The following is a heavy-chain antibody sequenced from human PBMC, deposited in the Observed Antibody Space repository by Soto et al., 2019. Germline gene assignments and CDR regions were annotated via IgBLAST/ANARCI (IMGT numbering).Heavy chain of an antibody. Sequence: GASVKVSCKASGGTFNSYTISWVRQAPGQGLEWMGRIIPILGIANYAQKFQGRVTITADKSTSTAYMELSSLRSDDTAVYYCARDLGIAAAGTVRGYYYYYYGMDVWGQGTTVNVSS. CDR2: IIPILGIA. CDR1: GGTFNSYT. V-gene: IGHV1-69*04. CDR3: ARDLGIAAAGTVRGYYYYYYGMDV. J-gene: IGHJ6*02. D-gene: IGHD6-13*01.